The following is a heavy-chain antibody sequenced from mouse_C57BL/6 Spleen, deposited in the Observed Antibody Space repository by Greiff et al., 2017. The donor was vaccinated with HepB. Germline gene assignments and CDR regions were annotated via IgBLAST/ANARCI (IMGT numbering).Heavy chain of an antibody. CDR2: IDPSDSYT. CDR3: ALRESFDY. J-gene: IGHJ2*01. CDR1: GYTFTSYW. Sequence: QVQLQQPGAELVKPGASVKLSCKASGYTFTSYWMQWVKQRPGQGLEWIGEIDPSDSYTNYNQKFKGKATLTVDTSSSTAYMQLSSLTSEGSAVYYCALRESFDYWGQGTTLTVSS. V-gene: IGHV1-50*01.